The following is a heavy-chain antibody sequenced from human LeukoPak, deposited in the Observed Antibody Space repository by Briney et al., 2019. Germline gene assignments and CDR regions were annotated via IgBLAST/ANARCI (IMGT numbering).Heavy chain of an antibody. D-gene: IGHD4-17*01. CDR2: IHYSGNS. Sequence: SETLSLICTVSGGSLSSSKYYWGWIRQSPGRGLEWIGSIHYSGNSYYNPSLKSRVTISIDTSKNHFSLTLTSVTAADTSVYYCARRRGDGDYRTESWGQGTLVTVSS. V-gene: IGHV4-39*02. J-gene: IGHJ1*01. CDR1: GGSLSSSKYY. CDR3: ARRRGDGDYRTES.